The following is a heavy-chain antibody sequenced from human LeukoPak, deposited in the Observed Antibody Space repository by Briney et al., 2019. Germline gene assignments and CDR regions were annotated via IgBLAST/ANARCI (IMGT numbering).Heavy chain of an antibody. D-gene: IGHD3-22*01. CDR3: AKDQVWIVVGSFDY. J-gene: IGHJ4*02. CDR2: IISSAAIT. CDR1: GFTFSSYA. V-gene: IGHV3-23*01. Sequence: PSGGSLRLSCAASGFTFSSYAMSWVRQAPGKGLEWVSGIISSAAITYYADSVKGRFTISRDNSKNTLYLQMNSLRAEDTAVYYCAKDQVWIVVGSFDYWGQGTLVTVSS.